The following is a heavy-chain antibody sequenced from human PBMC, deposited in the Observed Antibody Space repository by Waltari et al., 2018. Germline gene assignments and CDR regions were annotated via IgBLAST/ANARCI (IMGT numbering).Heavy chain of an antibody. CDR2: IHNDGSGT. V-gene: IGHV3-23*03. CDR1: GFSFSTYG. J-gene: IGHJ6*02. Sequence: EVQVLESGGDLVQPGGSLRLSCAASGFSFSTYGMSWVRQGPGMGLGWASGIHNDGSGTYYVDSVKGRFTISRDNSKNTMSLQMNSLRAEDTAIYYCVKGIWTSAASYYAGLDVWGQGTTVTVSS. D-gene: IGHD3-22*01. CDR3: VKGIWTSAASYYAGLDV.